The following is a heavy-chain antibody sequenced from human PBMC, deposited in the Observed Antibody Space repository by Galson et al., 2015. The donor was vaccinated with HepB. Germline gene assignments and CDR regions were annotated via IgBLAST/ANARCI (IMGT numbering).Heavy chain of an antibody. D-gene: IGHD6-13*01. V-gene: IGHV3-30*04. Sequence: SLRLSCAASGFTFSSYAFHWVRQAPGKGLEWVAVISYDGSNKNYADSVKGRFTISRDESRNTLHLQMNSLRVEDTAIYYCARDKDPSRSWVDGLIYYGLAVWGQGTTVTVSS. CDR1: GFTFSSYA. J-gene: IGHJ6*02. CDR3: ARDKDPSRSWVDGLIYYGLAV. CDR2: ISYDGSNK.